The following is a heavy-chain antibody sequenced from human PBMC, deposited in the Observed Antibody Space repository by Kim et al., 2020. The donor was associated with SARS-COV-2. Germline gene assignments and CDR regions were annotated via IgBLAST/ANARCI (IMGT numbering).Heavy chain of an antibody. CDR3: ARGGSSSSGFDY. J-gene: IGHJ4*02. D-gene: IGHD6-6*01. Sequence: NYAQKFQGRVTITADKSTSTAYMELSSVGSEDTAVYYCARGGSSSSGFDYWGQGTLVTVSS. V-gene: IGHV1-69*04.